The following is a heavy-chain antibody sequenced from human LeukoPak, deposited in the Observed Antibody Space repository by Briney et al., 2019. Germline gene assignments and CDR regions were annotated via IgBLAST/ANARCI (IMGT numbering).Heavy chain of an antibody. CDR1: GFTFSSYE. CDR3: AELGITMIGGV. D-gene: IGHD3-10*02. V-gene: IGHV3-48*03. J-gene: IGHJ6*03. Sequence: GGSLRLSCAASGFTFSSYEMNWVRQAPGKGLEWVSYISSSGSTIYYADSVKGRFTISRDNAKNSLYLQMNSLIAEDTAVYYCAELGITMIGGVWGKGTTVTISS. CDR2: ISSSGSTI.